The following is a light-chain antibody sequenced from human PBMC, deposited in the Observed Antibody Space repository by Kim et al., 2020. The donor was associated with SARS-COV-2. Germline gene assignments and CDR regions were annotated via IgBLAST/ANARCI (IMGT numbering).Light chain of an antibody. V-gene: IGKV1-39*01. Sequence: DIQMTQSPSSLSASVGDRVTITCRASQDISRYLNWYQQKPGKSPKLLIYTASSLQSGVPSRFTGSGSETDFTLTISSLQPEDFATYYCQQTYSASRTFGQGTKVDIK. CDR2: TAS. CDR1: QDISRY. J-gene: IGKJ1*01. CDR3: QQTYSASRT.